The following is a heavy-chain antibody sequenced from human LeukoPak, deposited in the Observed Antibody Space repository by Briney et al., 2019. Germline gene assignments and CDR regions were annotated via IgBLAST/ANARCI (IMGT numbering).Heavy chain of an antibody. V-gene: IGHV3-33*03. J-gene: IGHJ6*02. CDR3: AKGRLKPYYYDSSGYYDSLYYYYGMDV. D-gene: IGHD3-22*01. CDR2: LWYDGSNK. Sequence: GGSLRLSCAASGFTFSSYGMHWVRQAPGKGLEWVAVLWYDGSNKYYADSVKGRFTISRDNAKNSLYLQMNSLRAEDTAVYYCAKGRLKPYYYDSSGYYDSLYYYYGMDVWGQGTTVTVSS. CDR1: GFTFSSYG.